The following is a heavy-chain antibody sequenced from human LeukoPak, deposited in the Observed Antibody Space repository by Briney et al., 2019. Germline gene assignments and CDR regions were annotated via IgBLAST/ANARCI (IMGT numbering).Heavy chain of an antibody. Sequence: SETLSLTCIVSGGSISINSYYWGWIRQPPGKGLEWIGSIYTSGSTNYNPSLKSRVTMSVDTSKNQFSLKLSSVTAADTAVYYCARVRASSYDFWSGPFDYWGQGTLVTVSS. D-gene: IGHD3-3*01. V-gene: IGHV4-39*07. J-gene: IGHJ4*02. CDR3: ARVRASSYDFWSGPFDY. CDR2: IYTSGST. CDR1: GGSISINSYY.